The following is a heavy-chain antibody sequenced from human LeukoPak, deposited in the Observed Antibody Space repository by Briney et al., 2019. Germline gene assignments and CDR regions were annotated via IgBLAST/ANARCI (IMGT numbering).Heavy chain of an antibody. D-gene: IGHD3-10*01. J-gene: IGHJ6*03. V-gene: IGHV3-23*01. CDR1: GFTFSSHA. CDR2: ISGSGGST. Sequence: PGGSLRLSCAASGFTFSSHARSWVRQAPGKGLEWVSAISGSGGSTYYADSVKGRFTISRDNSKNTLYLQMNSLRAEDTAVYYCAKGVTGRHSYYMDVWGKGTTVTVSS. CDR3: AKGVTGRHSYYMDV.